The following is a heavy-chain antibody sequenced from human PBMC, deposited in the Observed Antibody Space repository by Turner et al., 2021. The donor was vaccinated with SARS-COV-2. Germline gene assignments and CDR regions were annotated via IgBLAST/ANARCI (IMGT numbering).Heavy chain of an antibody. D-gene: IGHD2-15*01. J-gene: IGHJ4*02. Sequence: QVQLVESGGGVVQPGRSLRLSCPASGFTFSSYGMHWVRQAPGKGLEWVAVISYDGSNKYYADSVKGRFTISRDNSKNTLYLQMNSLRAEDTAVYYCAKDTTIVVVVAATLDYWGQGTLVTVSS. V-gene: IGHV3-30*18. CDR3: AKDTTIVVVVAATLDY. CDR2: ISYDGSNK. CDR1: GFTFSSYG.